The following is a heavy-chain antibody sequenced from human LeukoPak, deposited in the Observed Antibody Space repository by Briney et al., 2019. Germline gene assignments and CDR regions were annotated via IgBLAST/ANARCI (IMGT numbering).Heavy chain of an antibody. CDR1: GFTFSDYY. V-gene: IGHV3-11*06. CDR3: ARDGSEQQLPGDAFDV. J-gene: IGHJ3*01. Sequence: GGSLRLSCAASGFTFSDYYMSWIRQAPGKGLEWVSSISSSSSYIYYADSVKGRFTISRDNAKNSLYLQMNSLRAEDTAVYYCARDGSEQQLPGDAFDVWGQGTMVTVSS. CDR2: ISSSSSYI. D-gene: IGHD6-13*01.